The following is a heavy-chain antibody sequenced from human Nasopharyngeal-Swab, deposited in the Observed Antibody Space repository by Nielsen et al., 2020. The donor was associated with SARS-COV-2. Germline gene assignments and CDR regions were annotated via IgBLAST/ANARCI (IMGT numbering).Heavy chain of an antibody. CDR3: AKEEVSTTGTRDYYYYYMDV. V-gene: IGHV3-30*18. J-gene: IGHJ6*03. CDR2: ISYDGSNK. CDR1: GFTFSSYG. Sequence: GESLKISCAASGFTFSSYGMHWVRQAPGKGPEWVAVISYDGSNKYYADSVKGRFTISRDNSKNTLYLQMNSLRAEDTAVYYCAKEEVSTTGTRDYYYYYMDVWGKGTTVTVSS. D-gene: IGHD1-1*01.